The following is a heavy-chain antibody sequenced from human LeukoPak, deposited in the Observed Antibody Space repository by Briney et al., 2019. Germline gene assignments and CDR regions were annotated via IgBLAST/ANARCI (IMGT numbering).Heavy chain of an antibody. CDR3: ARDSMATINYYYGMDV. Sequence: ASVKVSCKESGYTFTSYYMHWVRQAPGQGLEWMGIINPSGGSTSYAQKFQGRVTMTRDTSTSTVYMELSSLRSEDTAVYYCARDSMATINYYYGMDVWGQGTTVTVSS. V-gene: IGHV1-46*01. CDR2: INPSGGST. J-gene: IGHJ6*02. CDR1: GYTFTSYY. D-gene: IGHD5-12*01.